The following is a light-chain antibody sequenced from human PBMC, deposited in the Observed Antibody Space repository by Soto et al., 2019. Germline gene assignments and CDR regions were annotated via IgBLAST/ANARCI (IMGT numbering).Light chain of an antibody. CDR2: GAS. CDR1: QSVSSN. V-gene: IGKV3-15*01. CDR3: QQYKNWPPLT. J-gene: IGKJ4*01. Sequence: EIVMTQSTATLSVSPGERATLSCRASQSVSSNLAWYQQKPGQAPRLLIYGASTRATGIPARFSGSGSGTEFTLTISSLQSEDFAVYYCQQYKNWPPLTFGGGTKVEIK.